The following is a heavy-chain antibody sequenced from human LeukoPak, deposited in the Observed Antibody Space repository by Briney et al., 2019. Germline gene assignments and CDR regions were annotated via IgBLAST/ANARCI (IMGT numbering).Heavy chain of an antibody. CDR2: IYYSGST. Sequence: SETLSLTCTVSGGSISSGDYYWSWIRQPPGKGLEWIGYIYYSGSTYYNPSLKSRVTISVDTSKNQFSLKLSSVTAADTAVYYCARDGYSSSWSNWFDPWGQGTLVTVSS. CDR3: ARDGYSSSWSNWFDP. V-gene: IGHV4-30-4*08. CDR1: GGSISSGDYY. J-gene: IGHJ5*02. D-gene: IGHD6-13*01.